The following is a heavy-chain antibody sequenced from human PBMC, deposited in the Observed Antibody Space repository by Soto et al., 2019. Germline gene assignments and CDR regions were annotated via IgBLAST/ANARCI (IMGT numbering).Heavy chain of an antibody. D-gene: IGHD3-22*01. V-gene: IGHV3-23*01. J-gene: IGHJ4*02. Sequence: GGSLRLSCAASGFTFNNYAMSWVRQAPGKGLEWVSAISGSGGGTYYADSVKGRFTISRDNSKNTLYLQMNSLRAEDTAVYYCAKSPLYYYDSSGYYGYWGQGTLVTVSS. CDR3: AKSPLYYYDSSGYYGY. CDR1: GFTFNNYA. CDR2: ISGSGGGT.